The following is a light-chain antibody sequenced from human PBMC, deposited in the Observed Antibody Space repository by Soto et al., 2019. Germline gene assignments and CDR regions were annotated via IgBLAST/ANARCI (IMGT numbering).Light chain of an antibody. J-gene: IGLJ1*01. Sequence: QSVVTQPASASASPGQSITISCTGTSSDVGGYNYVSWYQQHPGKAPKLMIYDVSNRPPGVSNRFSGSKSGNTASLTIFGLQAEDGADYYCSSYTSSSTLYVFGTGTKVTVL. CDR3: SSYTSSSTLYV. V-gene: IGLV2-14*01. CDR2: DVS. CDR1: SSDVGGYNY.